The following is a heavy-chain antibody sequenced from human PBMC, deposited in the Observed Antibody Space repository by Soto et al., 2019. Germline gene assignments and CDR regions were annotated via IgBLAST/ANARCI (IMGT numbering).Heavy chain of an antibody. CDR3: AKDHRIWGRLVEYMDV. CDR2: ISGSGVST. D-gene: IGHD3-10*01. V-gene: IGHV3-23*01. J-gene: IGHJ6*02. Sequence: EVQLLESGGGLVQPGGSLRLSCAASGFTFSSYALGWVRQARGRGLECVSAISGSGVSTFYADSVKGRFTISRDTSKNTLYLQMNTLIAEDTAAYYCAKDHRIWGRLVEYMDVWGQGTTVTVSS. CDR1: GFTFSSYA.